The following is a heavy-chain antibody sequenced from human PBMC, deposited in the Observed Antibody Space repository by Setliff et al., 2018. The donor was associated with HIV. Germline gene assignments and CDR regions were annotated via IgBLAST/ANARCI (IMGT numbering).Heavy chain of an antibody. CDR3: TTWDKGSVWFGELLVSPDVFDI. CDR1: GFTFSSYA. J-gene: IGHJ3*02. CDR2: IKSKADGGTT. Sequence: GSLRLSCEASGFTFSSYAMHWVRQGPGKGLEWVGRIKSKADGGTTDYAASVKGRFTISRDDSKNTLYLQMNSLKIEDTAVYYCTTWDKGSVWFGELLVSPDVFDIWGQGTLVTVSS. D-gene: IGHD3-10*01. V-gene: IGHV3-15*01.